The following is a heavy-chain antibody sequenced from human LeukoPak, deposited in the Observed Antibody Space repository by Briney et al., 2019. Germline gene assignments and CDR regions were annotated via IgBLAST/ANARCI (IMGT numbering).Heavy chain of an antibody. CDR2: ISSSGSTI. J-gene: IGHJ4*02. CDR1: GFTFSSYE. V-gene: IGHV3-48*03. D-gene: IGHD1-26*01. Sequence: GGSLRLSCAASGFTFSSYEMNWVRQAPGKGLEWVSYISSSGSTIYYADSVKGRFTISRDNAKNSLYLQMNSLRAEDTAVYYCARAVSWWEPNVGYCGQGTLVTVSS. CDR3: ARAVSWWEPNVGY.